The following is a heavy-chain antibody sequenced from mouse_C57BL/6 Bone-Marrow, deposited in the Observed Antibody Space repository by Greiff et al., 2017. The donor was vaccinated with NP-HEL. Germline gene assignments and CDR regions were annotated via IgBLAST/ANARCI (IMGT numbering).Heavy chain of an antibody. Sequence: EVKLQQSGPELVKPGASVKISCKASGYTFTDYYMNWVKQSHGKSLEWIGDINPNNGGTSYNQKFKGKATLTVDKSSSTAYMELRSLTSEDSAVYYCATLWPRDYWGQGTTLTVSS. CDR2: INPNNGGT. V-gene: IGHV1-26*01. D-gene: IGHD1-1*02. CDR3: ATLWPRDY. J-gene: IGHJ2*01. CDR1: GYTFTDYY.